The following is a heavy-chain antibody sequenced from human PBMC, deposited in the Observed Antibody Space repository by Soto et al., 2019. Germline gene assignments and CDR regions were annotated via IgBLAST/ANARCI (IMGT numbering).Heavy chain of an antibody. J-gene: IGHJ4*02. CDR2: IYHSGNT. CDR3: ARVKLAGRGSFHD. V-gene: IGHV4-38-2*01. Sequence: PSETLSLTCAVSGYSITNGYYWGWIRQPPGKGLEWIGSIYHSGNTYYNPFLKSRVTPSIDTSKNQFSLKLRSVTAADTAMYYCARVKLAGRGSFHDWGQGTLVTVSS. CDR1: GYSITNGYY. D-gene: IGHD3-3*02.